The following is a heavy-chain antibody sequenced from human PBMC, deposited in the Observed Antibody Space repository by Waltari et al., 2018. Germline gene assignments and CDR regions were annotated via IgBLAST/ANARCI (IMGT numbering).Heavy chain of an antibody. J-gene: IGHJ5*02. CDR1: GGSISSGSYY. V-gene: IGHV4-61*02. D-gene: IGHD6-6*01. CDR3: ARWGKYSSSSFDP. Sequence: QVQLQESGPGLVKPSQTLSLTCTVSGGSISSGSYYWSWIRQPAGKGLEWIGRIYTSCSTNYNPSLKSRVTISVDTSKNQFSLKLSSVTAADTAVYYCARWGKYSSSSFDPWGQGTLVTVSS. CDR2: IYTSCST.